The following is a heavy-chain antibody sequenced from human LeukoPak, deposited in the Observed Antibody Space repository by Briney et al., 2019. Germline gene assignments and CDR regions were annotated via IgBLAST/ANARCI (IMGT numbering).Heavy chain of an antibody. D-gene: IGHD2-2*01. CDR3: PRESGYCSSTSCSNWYDP. CDR1: GFTFSIYE. J-gene: IGHJ5*02. CDR2: ISSSGSTI. Sequence: PGGSLRLSCAASGFTFSIYEMNWVRQAPGKGLEWVSYISSSGSTIYYADSVKGRFTISRDNAKNSLYLQMNSLRAEDTAVYYCPRESGYCSSTSCSNWYDPWGQGTLVTVSS. V-gene: IGHV3-48*03.